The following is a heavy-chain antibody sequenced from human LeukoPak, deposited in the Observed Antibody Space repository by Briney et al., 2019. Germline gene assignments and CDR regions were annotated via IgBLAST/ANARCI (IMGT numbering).Heavy chain of an antibody. CDR3: ARVISGLGDAFDI. CDR2: ISSSSSYI. CDR1: GFTFSSYS. V-gene: IGHV3-21*01. D-gene: IGHD3/OR15-3a*01. J-gene: IGHJ3*02. Sequence: GGSLRLSCAASGFTFSSYSMNWVRQAPGKGLEWVSSISSSSSYIYYADSVKGRFTISRDNAKNSLYLQMNSLRAEDTAVYYCARVISGLGDAFDIWGQGTMVTVSS.